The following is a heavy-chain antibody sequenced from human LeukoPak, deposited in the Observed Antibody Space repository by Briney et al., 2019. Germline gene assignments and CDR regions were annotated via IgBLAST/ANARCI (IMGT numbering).Heavy chain of an antibody. D-gene: IGHD6-13*01. CDR3: ARGLRGSSPTLY. V-gene: IGHV1-8*01. J-gene: IGHJ4*02. Sequence: ASVKASCKASGYSFTTYDIYWIRQANGQGFEWMGWMNPNNERTGYAQNFQGRVTMTRDTSKSTVYMELTSLRSADTAVYYFARGLRGSSPTLYWRRGTLVSLSS. CDR2: MNPNNERT. CDR1: GYSFTTYD.